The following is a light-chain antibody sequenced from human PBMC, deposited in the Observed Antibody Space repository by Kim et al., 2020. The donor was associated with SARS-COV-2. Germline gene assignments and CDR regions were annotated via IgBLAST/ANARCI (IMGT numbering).Light chain of an antibody. J-gene: IGKJ2*01. CDR1: QSVSSTY. Sequence: EIGLTQSPDTLSLSPGERATLSCRASQSVSSTYLAWYQQKPGQAPRLLISSASKRAAGIPDRFSGSGSGTDFTLTITRLEPEDCAVYYCQQCGISPYTFGQGTKLEI. CDR3: QQCGISPYT. CDR2: SAS. V-gene: IGKV3-20*01.